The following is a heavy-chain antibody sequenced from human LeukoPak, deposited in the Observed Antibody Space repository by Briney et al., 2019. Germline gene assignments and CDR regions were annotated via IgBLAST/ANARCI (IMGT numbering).Heavy chain of an antibody. Sequence: PSETLSLTCTVSGGSISSDSYYWGWIRQAPGKGLEWVSSISSSGTYIYYADLVEGRFTISRDNAKNSLNLQMNSLRAEDTAVYFCARGVGNYRYYFDYWGQGTLVTVSS. V-gene: IGHV3-21*01. D-gene: IGHD3-22*01. CDR3: ARGVGNYRYYFDY. CDR2: ISSSGTYI. CDR1: GGSISSDS. J-gene: IGHJ4*02.